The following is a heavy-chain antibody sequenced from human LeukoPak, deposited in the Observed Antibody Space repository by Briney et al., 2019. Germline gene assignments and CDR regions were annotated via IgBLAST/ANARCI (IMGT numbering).Heavy chain of an antibody. CDR1: GFTFRGSA. Sequence: GGSLRLSCVASGFTFRGSAMSWVRQAPGKGLDWVSLISYDGNNAYYADSVRGRFTISRDNSKDTLYLEMNSLRAEDTAIYYCARDLQLATWGLGTMVTVSS. V-gene: IGHV3-23*01. CDR2: ISYDGNNA. D-gene: IGHD5-24*01. J-gene: IGHJ3*01. CDR3: ARDLQLAT.